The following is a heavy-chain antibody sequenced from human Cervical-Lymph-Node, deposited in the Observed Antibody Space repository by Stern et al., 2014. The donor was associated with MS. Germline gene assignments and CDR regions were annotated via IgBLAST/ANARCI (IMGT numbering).Heavy chain of an antibody. CDR1: GFTFSSYW. Sequence: EVPLAESGGGLVQPGGSLRLSCAASGFTFSSYWMHLVRHAQGKGMVWVSRIECDGSTTSYADAVKGRFTISRDNAKNTLYLQMNRLRAEDTAGYYCARAISAMVRGVTDYWGQGTLVTVSS. D-gene: IGHD3-10*01. V-gene: IGHV3-74*02. J-gene: IGHJ4*02. CDR2: IECDGSTT. CDR3: ARAISAMVRGVTDY.